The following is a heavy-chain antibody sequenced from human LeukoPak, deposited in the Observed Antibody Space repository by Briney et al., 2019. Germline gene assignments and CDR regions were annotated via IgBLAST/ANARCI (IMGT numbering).Heavy chain of an antibody. CDR1: GGSLSSYY. CDR3: ARGNWGSYAFDI. CDR2: IYYSGST. J-gene: IGHJ3*02. V-gene: IGHV4-59*01. D-gene: IGHD7-27*01. Sequence: SETLSLTCTVSGGSLSSYYWSWIRQPPGKGLEWIGYIYYSGSTNYNPSLKSRVTISVDTSKNQFSLKLSSVTAADTAVYYCARGNWGSYAFDIWGQGTMVTVSS.